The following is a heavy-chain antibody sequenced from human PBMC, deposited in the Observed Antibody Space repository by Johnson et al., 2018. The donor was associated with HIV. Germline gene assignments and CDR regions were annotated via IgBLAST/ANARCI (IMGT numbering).Heavy chain of an antibody. Sequence: VHLVESGGGLVQPGGSLRLSCAASGFTFRSYDMHWVRQATGKGLEWVSTIRGGGGTTYYADSVRGRFTISRDNSKNTLYLQMNSLKTEDTAVYYCARDFILTARGTFDIWGQGTMVTVSS. CDR2: IRGGGGTT. CDR1: GFTFRSYD. CDR3: ARDFILTARGTFDI. J-gene: IGHJ3*02. V-gene: IGHV3-23*04. D-gene: IGHD3-9*01.